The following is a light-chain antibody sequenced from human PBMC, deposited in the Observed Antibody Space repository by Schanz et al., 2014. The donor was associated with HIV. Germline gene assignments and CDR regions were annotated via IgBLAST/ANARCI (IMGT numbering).Light chain of an antibody. CDR1: ALNVGDNS. V-gene: IGLV1-51*01. J-gene: IGLJ2*01. Sequence: QSVLTQPPSVSALPGQRVTISCSGGALNVGDNSVSWYQQFPGTAPKLLIFANYQRPSEIPDRFSGSKTGTSGTLAISGLQTGDEADYYCATWDSSVSAGYVIFGGGTKLTVL. CDR2: ANY. CDR3: ATWDSSVSAGYVI.